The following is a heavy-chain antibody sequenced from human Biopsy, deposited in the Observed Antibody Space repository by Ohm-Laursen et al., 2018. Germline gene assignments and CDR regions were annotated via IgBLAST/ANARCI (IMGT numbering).Heavy chain of an antibody. CDR2: IMSLYNTT. CDR3: ARGLGGYDYWYFDL. J-gene: IGHJ2*01. CDR1: GGMFTSYT. D-gene: IGHD5-12*01. V-gene: IGHV1-69*06. Sequence: SVKVSCKASGGMFTSYTINWLRQAPGQGLQWMGGIMSLYNTTNYAQKFWDRITVNADKSTNTVYMTLSSLTSEDTAVYFCARGLGGYDYWYFDLWGRGTLVIVSS.